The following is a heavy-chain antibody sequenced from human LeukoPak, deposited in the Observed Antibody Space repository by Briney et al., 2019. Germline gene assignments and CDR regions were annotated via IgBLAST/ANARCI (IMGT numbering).Heavy chain of an antibody. CDR2: ISYDGSYK. Sequence: GGSLRLSCAASGFTFSDYGMHWVRQAPGKGLEWVSVISYDGSYKYYADSVKGRFTISRDNSKNTLYLQMNSLRAEDTAVYYCAKDPYYDIPWGQGTLVTVSS. V-gene: IGHV3-30*18. D-gene: IGHD3-9*01. CDR3: AKDPYYDIP. J-gene: IGHJ4*02. CDR1: GFTFSDYG.